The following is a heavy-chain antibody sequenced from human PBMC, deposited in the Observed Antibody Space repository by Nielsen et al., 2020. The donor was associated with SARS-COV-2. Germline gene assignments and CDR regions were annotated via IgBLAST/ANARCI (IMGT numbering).Heavy chain of an antibody. Sequence: GESLKISCAASGFAFSTYWMHWVRQVPGRGLVWVSRINSDGRGTSYADSVKGRFTISRDNARNTLYLQMNSLRAEDTAVYYCVRVRDDGFYYDTGPFDIWGQGSLVTVSS. CDR2: INSDGRGT. J-gene: IGHJ4*02. V-gene: IGHV3-74*01. D-gene: IGHD3-22*01. CDR3: VRVRDDGFYYDTGPFDI. CDR1: GFAFSTYW.